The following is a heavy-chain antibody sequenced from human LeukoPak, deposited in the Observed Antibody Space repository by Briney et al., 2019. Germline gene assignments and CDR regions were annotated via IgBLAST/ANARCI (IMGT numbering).Heavy chain of an antibody. CDR2: ISYDGSNK. V-gene: IGHV3-30*18. Sequence: PGGSLRLSCAASGFTFSSSAMSWVRQAPGKGLEWVAVISYDGSNKYYADSVKGRFTISRDNSKNTLYLQMNSLRAEDTAVYYCAKSGGPAYCGGDCYTFFDYWGQGTLVTVSS. J-gene: IGHJ4*02. CDR1: GFTFSSSA. D-gene: IGHD2-21*02. CDR3: AKSGGPAYCGGDCYTFFDY.